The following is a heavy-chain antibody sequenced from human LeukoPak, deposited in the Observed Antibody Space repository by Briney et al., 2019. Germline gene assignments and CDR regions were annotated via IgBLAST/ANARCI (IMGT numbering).Heavy chain of an antibody. D-gene: IGHD5-12*01. V-gene: IGHV4-4*07. CDR2: IHTRGGT. CDR3: ARDDNSGYSDDAFDI. Sequence: SETLSLTCSVSGGSISSYYWSWLRQPAGKGLEWIGRIHTRGGTEYNPSLKSRVTMSVDTSTNQFSLKLISVTAADTAVYFCARDDNSGYSDDAFDIWGQGTLVTVSS. CDR1: GGSISSYY. J-gene: IGHJ3*02.